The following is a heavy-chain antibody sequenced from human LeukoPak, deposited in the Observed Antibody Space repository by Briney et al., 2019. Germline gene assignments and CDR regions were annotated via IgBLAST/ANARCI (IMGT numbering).Heavy chain of an antibody. V-gene: IGHV1-3*01. D-gene: IGHD3-10*01. CDR2: INAGNGNT. CDR3: ARGGPGYYGSGSYSGSFDP. CDR1: GYTFTSYG. Sequence: ASVKVYCKASGYTFTSYGMHWVCQAPGQRLEWMGWINAGNGNTKYSQKFQGRVTITRDTSASTAYMELSSLRSEDTAVYYCARGGPGYYGSGSYSGSFDPRGQGTLVTVSS. J-gene: IGHJ5*02.